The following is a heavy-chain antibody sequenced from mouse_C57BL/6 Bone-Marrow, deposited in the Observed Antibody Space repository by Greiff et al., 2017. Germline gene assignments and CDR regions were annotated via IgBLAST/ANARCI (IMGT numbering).Heavy chain of an antibody. D-gene: IGHD2-3*01. CDR3: AIWHGYCYAMDY. V-gene: IGHV1-74*01. CDR1: GYTFTSYW. J-gene: IGHJ4*01. Sequence: QVQLQQPGAELVKPGASVKVSCKASGYTFTSYWMHWVKQRPGRGLEWIGRIHPSDSDTNYNQKFQGKATLTVDKSSSTAYMQLSSLTSEDSAVYYCAIWHGYCYAMDYWGQGTSVTVSS. CDR2: IHPSDSDT.